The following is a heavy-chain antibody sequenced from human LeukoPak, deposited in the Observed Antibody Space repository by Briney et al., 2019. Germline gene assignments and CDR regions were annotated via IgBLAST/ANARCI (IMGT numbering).Heavy chain of an antibody. CDR3: AKFVGLRYFDWNPQGAFDI. J-gene: IGHJ3*02. D-gene: IGHD3-9*01. CDR2: ISGSGGST. V-gene: IGHV3-23*01. Sequence: GGSLRLSCAASGFTFSSYAMSWVRQAPGKGLEWVSAISGSGGSTYYADSVKGRFTISRDNSKNTLYLQMNSLRAEDTAVYYCAKFVGLRYFDWNPQGAFDIWGQGTMVTVSS. CDR1: GFTFSSYA.